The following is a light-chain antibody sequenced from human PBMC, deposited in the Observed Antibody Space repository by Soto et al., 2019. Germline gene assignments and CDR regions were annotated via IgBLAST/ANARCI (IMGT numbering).Light chain of an antibody. CDR2: EGS. Sequence: QCALTQPASVSGSPGQSITISCTGTSSDVGSYNFVSWYQQHPGKAPKLMIYEGSKRPSGVSNRFSGSKSGNTASLTISGLQAEDEADYYCCSYAGSSTYVVFGGGTKLTVL. CDR1: SSDVGSYNF. CDR3: CSYAGSSTYVV. J-gene: IGLJ2*01. V-gene: IGLV2-23*01.